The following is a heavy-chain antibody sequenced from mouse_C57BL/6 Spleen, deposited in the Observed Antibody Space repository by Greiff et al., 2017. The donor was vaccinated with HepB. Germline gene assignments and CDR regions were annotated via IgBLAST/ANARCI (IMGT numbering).Heavy chain of an antibody. Sequence: QVQLQQSGAELVRPGASVTLSCKASGYTFTDYEMHWVKQTPVHGLEWIGAIDPETGGTAYNQKFKGKAILTADKSSSTAYMELRSLTSEDSAVYYCTREGIWSFDYWGQGTTLTVSS. CDR3: TREGIWSFDY. CDR2: IDPETGGT. J-gene: IGHJ2*01. V-gene: IGHV1-15*01. D-gene: IGHD1-1*02. CDR1: GYTFTDYE.